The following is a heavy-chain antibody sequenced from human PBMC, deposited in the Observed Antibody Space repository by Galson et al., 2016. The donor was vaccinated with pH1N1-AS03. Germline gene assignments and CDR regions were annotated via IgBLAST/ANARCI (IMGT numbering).Heavy chain of an antibody. CDR2: ISTSGST. D-gene: IGHD2/OR15-2a*01. V-gene: IGHV4-4*07. Sequence: ETLSLTCTVSGDSMNSHFWDWIRQPAGKGPEWIGRISTSGSTNYNTSLWSRLALSIDTSRSRFSLRLASVTAADTAIYYCARGDLVIGGGNNWFDPWGQGILVTVSS. J-gene: IGHJ5*02. CDR1: GDSMNSHF. CDR3: ARGDLVIGGGNNWFDP.